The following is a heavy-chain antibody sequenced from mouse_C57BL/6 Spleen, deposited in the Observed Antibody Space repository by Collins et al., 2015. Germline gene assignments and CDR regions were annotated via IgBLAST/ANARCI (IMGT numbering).Heavy chain of an antibody. Sequence: QVQLKQSGPGLVQPSQSPSITCTVSGFSLTSYGVHWVRQSPGKGLEWLGVIWRGGSTDYNAAFMSRLSITKDNSKSQVFFKMNSLQADDTAIYYCAKNWNWDYYAMDYWGQGTSVTVSS. CDR3: AKNWNWDYYAMDY. V-gene: IGHV2-5*01. CDR2: IWRGGST. D-gene: IGHD4-1*01. J-gene: IGHJ4*01. CDR1: GFSLTSYG.